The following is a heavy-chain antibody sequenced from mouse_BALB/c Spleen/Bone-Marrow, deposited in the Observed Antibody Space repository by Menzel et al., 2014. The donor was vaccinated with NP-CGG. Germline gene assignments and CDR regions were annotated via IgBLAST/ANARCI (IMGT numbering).Heavy chain of an antibody. J-gene: IGHJ4*01. CDR1: GYTFTDHI. V-gene: IGHV1-11*01. Sequence: VQLVESGAERASPGASVTLSCKASGYTFTDHIMNWVKKRPGQGLEWIGRIYPVSGETNYNQKFMGKATFSVDRSSSTVYMVLNSLTSEDPAVYYCGRGNYGSSYAMDYWGQGTSVTVSS. D-gene: IGHD1-1*01. CDR3: GRGNYGSSYAMDY. CDR2: IYPVSGET.